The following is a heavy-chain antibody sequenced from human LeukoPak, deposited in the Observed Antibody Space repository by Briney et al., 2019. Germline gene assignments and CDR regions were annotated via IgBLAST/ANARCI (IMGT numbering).Heavy chain of an antibody. CDR1: GFTFSSFG. CDR2: IRYDGSNK. J-gene: IGHJ4*02. V-gene: IGHV3-30*02. Sequence: GGSLRLSCAASGFTFSSFGMHWVRQTPGKGLHWVAFIRYDGSNKYYADSVKGRFTISRDNSKNTLNLQMNSLRTEDTAVYYCANRVQWLPGWGQGTLVTVSS. CDR3: ANRVQWLPG. D-gene: IGHD6-19*01.